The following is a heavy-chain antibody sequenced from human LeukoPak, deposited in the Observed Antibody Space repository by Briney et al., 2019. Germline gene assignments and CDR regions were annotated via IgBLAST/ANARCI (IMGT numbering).Heavy chain of an antibody. CDR3: ARISLGAIWGYYYGMDV. D-gene: IGHD1-26*01. J-gene: IGHJ6*02. CDR2: IYHSGSGST. CDR1: GGSISSGGHS. Sequence: SETLSLTCTVSGGSISSGGHSWSWIRQPPGKGLEWIGYIYHSGSGSTYYNPSLKSRVTISIDKSKNQFSLKLNSVTAADTAVFYCARISLGAIWGYYYGMDVWGQGTTVTVSS. V-gene: IGHV4-30-2*01.